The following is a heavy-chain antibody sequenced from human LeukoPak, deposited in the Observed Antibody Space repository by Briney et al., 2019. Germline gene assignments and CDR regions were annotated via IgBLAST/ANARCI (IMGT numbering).Heavy chain of an antibody. J-gene: IGHJ4*02. CDR3: ARLGKDYYDSSGYYTFDY. Sequence: RPSETLSLTCTVSGGSISSVGYYWNWIRQHPGKGLEWLGYIYYSGSTYYNPSLRSRVTISVDTSENQFSLKLSSVTAADTAVYYCARLGKDYYDSSGYYTFDYWGQGTLVTVSS. CDR1: GGSISSVGYY. CDR2: IYYSGST. D-gene: IGHD3-22*01. V-gene: IGHV4-31*03.